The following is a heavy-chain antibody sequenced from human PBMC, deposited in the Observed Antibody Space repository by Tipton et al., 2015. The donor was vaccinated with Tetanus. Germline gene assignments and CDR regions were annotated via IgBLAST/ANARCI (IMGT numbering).Heavy chain of an antibody. Sequence: QLVQSGAEVKKPGASVKVSCKASGYTFSGYYMYWVRQAPGQGLEWMGVINPSGAFTRSAQNFQGRVTMTRDTSTSTVYMELSSLRPGDSAVYYCATDRGPYSSSHSFLYWGQGALVTVSS. D-gene: IGHD6-6*01. CDR3: ATDRGPYSSSHSFLY. V-gene: IGHV1-46*01. J-gene: IGHJ4*02. CDR1: GYTFSGYY. CDR2: INPSGAFT.